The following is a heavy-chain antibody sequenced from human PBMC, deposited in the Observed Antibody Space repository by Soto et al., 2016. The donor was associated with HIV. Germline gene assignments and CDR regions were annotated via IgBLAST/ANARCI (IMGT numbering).Heavy chain of an antibody. Sequence: QVQLVQSGAQVKKPGASVKVSCKTSGYTFTSYDINWVRQAPGQGLEWMGWINPKSGGTNHAQKFQGRVTMTRDTSISTAYMDLSRLRSDDTAVYYCARAPMSSGPLRGGGFDIWGQGTMVIVSS. J-gene: IGHJ3*02. CDR1: GYTFTSYD. V-gene: IGHV1-2*02. D-gene: IGHD6-19*01. CDR2: INPKSGGT. CDR3: ARAPMSSGPLRGGGFDI.